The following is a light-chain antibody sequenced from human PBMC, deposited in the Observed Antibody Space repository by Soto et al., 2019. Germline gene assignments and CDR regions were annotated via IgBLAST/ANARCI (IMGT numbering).Light chain of an antibody. Sequence: EIVLTQSPGTLSLSPGERASLSCRASQNIRTTYLAWYQQKPGQAPRLLIYGASSRATGIPDRFSGSGSGTDFTLTISRLEPEDSAVYYCQQYDSSHLLIFCQGALPEIK. V-gene: IGKV3-20*01. J-gene: IGKJ5*01. CDR2: GAS. CDR3: QQYDSSHLLI. CDR1: QNIRTTY.